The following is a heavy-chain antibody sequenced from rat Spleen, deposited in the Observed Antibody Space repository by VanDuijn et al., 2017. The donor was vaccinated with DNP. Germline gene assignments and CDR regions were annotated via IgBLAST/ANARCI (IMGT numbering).Heavy chain of an antibody. Sequence: EVQLVESGGGLVQPGRSLKLSCVASGFAFTNYDLAWVRQAPTKGLEWIASSGPSGGTDYYRDSVKGRFTVSRDYAKSTLYLQLDSLRSEDTATYYCVKRAPGNYYYGGYIDYWGQGVMVTVSS. D-gene: IGHD1-6*01. CDR2: SGPSGGTD. CDR3: VKRAPGNYYYGGYIDY. CDR1: GFAFTNYD. V-gene: IGHV5S23*01. J-gene: IGHJ2*01.